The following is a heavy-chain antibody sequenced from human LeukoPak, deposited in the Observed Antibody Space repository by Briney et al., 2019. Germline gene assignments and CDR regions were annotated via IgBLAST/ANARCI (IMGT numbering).Heavy chain of an antibody. J-gene: IGHJ4*02. D-gene: IGHD2-2*01. V-gene: IGHV4-38-2*01. CDR3: ARYEDHSSTSPFDY. CDR2: IYHGGST. Sequence: PSETLSLTCAVSGYSISSGYSWGWIRRPPGKGLEWIGSIYHGGSTYYNPSLKSRVTISVDTSKNQFSLKLGSVTAADTAVYYCARYEDHSSTSPFDYWGQGTLVTVSS. CDR1: GYSISSGYS.